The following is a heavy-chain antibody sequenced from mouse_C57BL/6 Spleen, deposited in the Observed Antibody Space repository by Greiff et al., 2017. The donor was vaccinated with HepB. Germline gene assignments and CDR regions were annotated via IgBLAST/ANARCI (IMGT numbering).Heavy chain of an antibody. D-gene: IGHD2-1*01. CDR2: IHPNSGST. Sequence: QVQLQQPGAELVKPGASVKLSCKASGYTFTSYWMHWVKQRPGQGLEWIGMIHPNSGSTNYNEKFKSKATLTVDKSSSTAYMQLSSLTSEDSAVYYCARGNLYFYYAMDYWGQGTSVIVSS. J-gene: IGHJ4*01. CDR3: ARGNLYFYYAMDY. CDR1: GYTFTSYW. V-gene: IGHV1-64*01.